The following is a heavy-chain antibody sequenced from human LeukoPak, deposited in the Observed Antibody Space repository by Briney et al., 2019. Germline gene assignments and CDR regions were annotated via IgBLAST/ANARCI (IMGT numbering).Heavy chain of an antibody. V-gene: IGHV3-74*01. CDR3: ARQAFNDYGDYGAFDI. J-gene: IGHJ3*02. CDR2: INSDGSST. D-gene: IGHD4-17*01. Sequence: PGGSLRLSCAASGFTFSSYWMHWVRQAPGKGLVWVSRINSDGSSTSYADSVKGRFTISRDNAKNTLYLQMNSLRAEDTAVDYCARQAFNDYGDYGAFDIWGQGTMVTVSS. CDR1: GFTFSSYW.